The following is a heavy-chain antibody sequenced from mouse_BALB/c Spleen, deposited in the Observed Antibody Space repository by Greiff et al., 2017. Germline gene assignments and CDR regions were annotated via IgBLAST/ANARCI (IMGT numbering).Heavy chain of an antibody. D-gene: IGHD2-3*01. CDR3: AGDMGGLLRAWFAY. CDR2: IRNKANGYTT. CDR1: GFTFTDYY. Sequence: EVQLVESGGGLVQPGGSLRLSCATSGFTFTDYYMSWVRQPPGKALEWLGFIRNKANGYTTEYSASVKGRFTISRDNYQSILYLQMNTLRAEDSATYYCAGDMGGLLRAWFAYWGQGTLVTVSA. J-gene: IGHJ3*01. V-gene: IGHV7-3*02.